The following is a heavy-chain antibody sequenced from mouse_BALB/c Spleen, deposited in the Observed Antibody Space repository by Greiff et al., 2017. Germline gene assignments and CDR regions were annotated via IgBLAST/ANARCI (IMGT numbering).Heavy chain of an antibody. Sequence: EVQLQQSGAELVRSGASVKLSCTASGFNIKDYYMHWVKQRPEQGLEWIGWIDPENGDTEYAPKFQGKATMTADTSSNTAYLQLSSLTSEDTAVYVCNGAYGNYGIDYWGQGTSVTVSS. CDR2: IDPENGDT. J-gene: IGHJ4*01. D-gene: IGHD2-10*02. CDR3: NGAYGNYGIDY. CDR1: GFNIKDYY. V-gene: IGHV14-4*02.